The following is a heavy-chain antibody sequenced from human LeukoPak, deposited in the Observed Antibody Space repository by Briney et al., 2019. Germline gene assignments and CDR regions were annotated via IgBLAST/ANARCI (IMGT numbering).Heavy chain of an antibody. CDR2: INHSGST. D-gene: IGHD3-10*01. CDR3: ARISGGVYYYYYYGMDV. V-gene: IGHV4-34*01. J-gene: IGHJ6*02. CDR1: GGSFSGYY. Sequence: PSDTLSLTCAVYGGSFSGYYWSWIRQPPGKGLEWIGEINHSGSTNYNPSFKSRVTISVDTSKNQFSLKLGSVTAADTAVYYCARISGGVYYYYYYGMDVWGQGTTVTVSS.